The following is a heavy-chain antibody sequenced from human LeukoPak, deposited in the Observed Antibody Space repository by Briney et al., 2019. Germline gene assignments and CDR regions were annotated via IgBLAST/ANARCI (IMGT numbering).Heavy chain of an antibody. CDR3: ARTYSGWNHFGY. J-gene: IGHJ4*02. CDR2: INPNSGGT. V-gene: IGHV1-2*02. D-gene: IGHD6-19*01. Sequence: ASVKVSCKASGYTFTGYYMHWVRQAPGQGLEWMGWINPNSGGTNYAQKFQGRVTMTRDTSISTAYMELSRLRSDDTAVYYCARTYSGWNHFGYWGQGTLVTVSS. CDR1: GYTFTGYY.